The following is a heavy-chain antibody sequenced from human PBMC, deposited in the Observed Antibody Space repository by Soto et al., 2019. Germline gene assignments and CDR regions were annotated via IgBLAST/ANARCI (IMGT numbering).Heavy chain of an antibody. V-gene: IGHV3-48*02. CDR1: GFTFSSYS. D-gene: IGHD1-26*01. CDR3: ARDTYYSFDY. Sequence: GGSLRLSCAASGFTFSSYSMNWVRQAPGKGLEWVSYISSGSSYIWYADSVKGRFTISRDNAKNSLYLQMNSLRDEDTAVYYCARDTYYSFDYWGQGTLVTVSS. CDR2: ISSGSSYI. J-gene: IGHJ4*02.